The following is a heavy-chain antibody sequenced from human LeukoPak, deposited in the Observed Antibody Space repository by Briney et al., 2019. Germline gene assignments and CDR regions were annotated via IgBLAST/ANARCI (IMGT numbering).Heavy chain of an antibody. CDR1: GGSFSGNF. CDR2: INHSGST. Sequence: PSETLSLTCAVYGGSFSGNFWSWIRQPPGKGLEWIGEINHSGSTNYNPSLKSRVTISVDTSKNQFSLKLSSVTAADTAVYYCARGRGSGSYYNPHRRYFDYWGQGTLVTVSS. J-gene: IGHJ4*02. D-gene: IGHD3-10*01. V-gene: IGHV4-34*01. CDR3: ARGRGSGSYYNPHRRYFDY.